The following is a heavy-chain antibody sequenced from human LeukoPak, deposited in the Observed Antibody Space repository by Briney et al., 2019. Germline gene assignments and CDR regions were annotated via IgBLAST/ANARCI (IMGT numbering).Heavy chain of an antibody. D-gene: IGHD5-18*01. CDR3: ASFPKMTDVDTAMVTVDY. J-gene: IGHJ4*02. V-gene: IGHV1-69*01. CDR2: IIPIFGTA. CDR1: GRAFRSYV. Sequence: GASLKVSCKASGRAFRSYVISWVRQAPGQGLEWIGGIIPIFGTANYAKKFQGRVTITADESTSTAYMELSSLRFEDTAVYYCASFPKMTDVDTAMVTVDYWGQGTLVTVSS.